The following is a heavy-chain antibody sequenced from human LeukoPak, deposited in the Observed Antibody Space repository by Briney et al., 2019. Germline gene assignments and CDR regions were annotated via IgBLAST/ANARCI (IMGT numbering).Heavy chain of an antibody. V-gene: IGHV1-2*02. Sequence: ASVKVSCKASGYTFTGYYMHWVRQAPGQGLEWMGWINPNSGGTNYAQKFQGRVTMTRDTSISTAYMELSRLRSDDTAVYYCARGPGPAVIGDGYYYYYMDVWGKGTTVTISS. CDR2: INPNSGGT. D-gene: IGHD2-2*01. J-gene: IGHJ6*03. CDR1: GYTFTGYY. CDR3: ARGPGPAVIGDGYYYYYMDV.